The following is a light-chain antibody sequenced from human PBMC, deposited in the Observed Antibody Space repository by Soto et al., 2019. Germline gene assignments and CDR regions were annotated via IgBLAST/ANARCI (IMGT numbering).Light chain of an antibody. CDR1: SSDVGGYNY. V-gene: IGLV2-8*01. Sequence: QSALTQPPSASGSPGQSVTISCTGTSSDVGGYNYVSWYQQHPGKAPKLMIYEVSKRPSGVPDRFSGSKSGNTASLTVSGLKAEDEAAYCCSSYAGSNNFDVFGTGTKLTVL. J-gene: IGLJ1*01. CDR2: EVS. CDR3: SSYAGSNNFDV.